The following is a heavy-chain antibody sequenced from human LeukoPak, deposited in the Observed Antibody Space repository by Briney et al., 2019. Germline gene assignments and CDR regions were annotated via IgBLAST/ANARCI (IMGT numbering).Heavy chain of an antibody. CDR2: IKSKTDGGTT. CDR1: GFTFSNAW. CDR3: TTDLPRDY. J-gene: IGHJ4*02. Sequence: GGSLRLSCAASGFTFSNAWMSWVRQAPGKGLEWVCRIKSKTDGGTTDYAAPVKGRFTISRDDSKNTLYLQMNSLKTEDTAVYYCTTDLPRDYWGQGTLVTVSS. V-gene: IGHV3-15*01.